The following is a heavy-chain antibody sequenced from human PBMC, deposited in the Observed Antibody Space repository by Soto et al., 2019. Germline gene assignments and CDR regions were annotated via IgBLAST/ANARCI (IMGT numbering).Heavy chain of an antibody. J-gene: IGHJ4*02. CDR2: ISSVGSTV. CDR1: GFIFSNYE. CDR3: AKEATNINNFDY. Sequence: PGGSLRLSCAASGFIFSNYEMNWVRQAPGKGLEWLSYISSVGSTVYYADSVKGRFTISRDSAKSSLYLQMNSLRAEDTAVYYCAKEATNINNFDYWGKGTLVTSPQ. V-gene: IGHV3-48*03. D-gene: IGHD1-26*01.